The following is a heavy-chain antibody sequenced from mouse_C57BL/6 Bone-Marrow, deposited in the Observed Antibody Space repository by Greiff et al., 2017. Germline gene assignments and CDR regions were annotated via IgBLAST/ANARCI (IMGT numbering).Heavy chain of an antibody. J-gene: IGHJ3*01. CDR1: GYTFTDYE. CDR2: IDPETGGT. D-gene: IGHD2-2*01. V-gene: IGHV1-15*01. CDR3: TRFYYGYAWFAY. Sequence: QVHVKQSGAELVRPGASVTLSCKASGYTFTDYEMHWVKQTPVHGLEWIGAIDPETGGTAYNQKFKGKAILTADKSSSTAYMELRSLTSEDSAVYYCTRFYYGYAWFAYWGQGTLVTVSA.